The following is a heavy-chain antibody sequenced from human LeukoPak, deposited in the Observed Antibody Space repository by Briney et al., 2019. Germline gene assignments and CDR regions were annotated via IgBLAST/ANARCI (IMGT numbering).Heavy chain of an antibody. Sequence: PGGSLRLSCGASGFTFSSYAMSWVRQAPGKGLEWVSAISGCGGSTYYADSVKGRFTISRDNSKNTLYLQMNSLRAEDTAVYYCARPQIAAAGFSFDYWGQGTLVTVSS. V-gene: IGHV3-23*01. CDR1: GFTFSSYA. CDR2: ISGCGGST. J-gene: IGHJ4*02. D-gene: IGHD6-13*01. CDR3: ARPQIAAAGFSFDY.